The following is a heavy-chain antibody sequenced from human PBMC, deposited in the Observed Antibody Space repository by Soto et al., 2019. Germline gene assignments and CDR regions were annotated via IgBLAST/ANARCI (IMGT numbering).Heavy chain of an antibody. J-gene: IGHJ4*02. CDR1: GFTYTWYS. V-gene: IGHV3-21*06. Sequence: GGSLWHTCAASGFTYTWYSMNRFRQAGGKGLEWVSSIISTTNYIYYGASMKGRFHICRDNAKNSLYLEMKSLRAEDTAVYSCSRESEDLTSTFDYWGEGALVSVPS. CDR2: IISTTNYI. CDR3: SRESEDLTSTFDY.